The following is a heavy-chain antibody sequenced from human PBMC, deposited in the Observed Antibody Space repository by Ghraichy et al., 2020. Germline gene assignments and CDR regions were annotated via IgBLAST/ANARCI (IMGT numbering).Heavy chain of an antibody. CDR3: SRDVSGSYDY. CDR1: GYTFTDYY. CDR2: MNPNSGGT. V-gene: IGHV1-2*02. J-gene: IGHJ4*02. D-gene: IGHD1-26*01. Sequence: SVKVSCKASGYTFTDYYMHWVRQAPGQGLEWMGLMNPNSGGTTYAQKFQGRVTMTRDTSISTAYMELSRLTSDDTALYYCSRDVSGSYDYWGQGTLVTVSS.